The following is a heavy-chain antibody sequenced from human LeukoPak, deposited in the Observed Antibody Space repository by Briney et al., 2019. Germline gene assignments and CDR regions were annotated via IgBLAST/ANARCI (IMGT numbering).Heavy chain of an antibody. D-gene: IGHD1-7*01. Sequence: PGGSLRLSCAASGFTVSSNYMSWVRQAPGKGLEWVSAISGSGGSTYYADSVKGRFTISRDNSKNTLYLQMNSLRAEDTAVYYCAKARYNWNYNWFDPWGQGTLVTVSS. CDR1: GFTVSSNY. CDR2: ISGSGGST. V-gene: IGHV3-23*01. CDR3: AKARYNWNYNWFDP. J-gene: IGHJ5*02.